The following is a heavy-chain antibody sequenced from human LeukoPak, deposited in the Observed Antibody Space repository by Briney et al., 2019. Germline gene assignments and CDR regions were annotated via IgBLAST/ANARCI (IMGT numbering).Heavy chain of an antibody. D-gene: IGHD3-3*01. CDR3: ARGGGSGYLQSLGY. CDR1: GGSFSGYY. Sequence: SETPSLTCAVYGGSFSGYYWSWIRQPPGKGLEWIGEINHSGSTNYNPSLKSRVTISVDTSKNQFSLKLSSVTAADTAVYYCARGGGSGYLQSLGYWGQGTLVTVSS. V-gene: IGHV4-34*01. CDR2: INHSGST. J-gene: IGHJ4*02.